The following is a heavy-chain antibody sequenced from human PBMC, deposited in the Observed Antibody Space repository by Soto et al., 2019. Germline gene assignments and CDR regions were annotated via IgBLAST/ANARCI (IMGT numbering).Heavy chain of an antibody. CDR1: GFTFTSYA. Sequence: QVQLVESGGSVVQPGRSLRLSCEASGFTFTSYAMHWVRQAPGKGLEWVAVISYDGINEYYADSVKGRFTISRDNSKNTLFLQLGGLRVKDMAVYYCARDRLRLGELSLIGTFANWGKEPWSPSPQ. CDR2: ISYDGINE. V-gene: IGHV3-30*15. D-gene: IGHD3-16*02. CDR3: ARDRLRLGELSLIGTFAN. J-gene: IGHJ4*01.